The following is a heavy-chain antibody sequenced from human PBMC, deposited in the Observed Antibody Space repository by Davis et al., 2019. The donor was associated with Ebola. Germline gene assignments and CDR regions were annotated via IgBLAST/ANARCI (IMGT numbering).Heavy chain of an antibody. CDR1: GGSVSSGYYY. Sequence: MPSETLSLTCTVSGGSVSSGYYYWSWVRQPPGKGLEWIGYIYYSGSSKNSPSLKSRVTISLDTSKNQFSLKLSSVTAADTAVYFCARDFVYWGQGTLVTVSS. J-gene: IGHJ4*02. V-gene: IGHV4-61*01. CDR3: ARDFVY. CDR2: IYYSGSS.